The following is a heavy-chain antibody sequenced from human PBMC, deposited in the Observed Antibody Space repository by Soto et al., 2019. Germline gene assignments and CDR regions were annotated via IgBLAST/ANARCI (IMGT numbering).Heavy chain of an antibody. CDR3: ARGNPFNYAGFDV. Sequence: QAHLEQSGAEVKRPGASVKVSCKASGYTFSDFDINWLRQASGQVPEWMGWMNAKSGDTFFAQRFQGKFNMTWHTSLSTAYMEVGSLTSDDTAMYCCARGNPFNYAGFDVWGQGTTVAVSS. J-gene: IGHJ6*02. CDR1: GYTFSDFD. CDR2: MNAKSGDT. D-gene: IGHD3-16*01. V-gene: IGHV1-8*01.